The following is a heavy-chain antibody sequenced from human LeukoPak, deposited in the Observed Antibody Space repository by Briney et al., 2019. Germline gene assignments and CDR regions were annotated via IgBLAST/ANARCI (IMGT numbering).Heavy chain of an antibody. J-gene: IGHJ4*02. V-gene: IGHV3-23*01. Sequence: GGSLRLSCAVSGFTFSSYAMSWVRQAPGKVLEWVSAISGSGGSTYYADSVKGRFTISRDNSKNTLYLQMNSLRAEDTAVYYCARAVGDSSGYSQDYWGQGTLVTVSS. CDR1: GFTFSSYA. D-gene: IGHD3-22*01. CDR3: ARAVGDSSGYSQDY. CDR2: ISGSGGST.